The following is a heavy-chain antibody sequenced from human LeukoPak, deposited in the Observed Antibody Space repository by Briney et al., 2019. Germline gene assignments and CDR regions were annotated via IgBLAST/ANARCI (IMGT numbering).Heavy chain of an antibody. CDR1: GLTFSSYA. CDR2: ISYDGSNK. V-gene: IGHV3-30-3*01. CDR3: ARGGGFFDY. D-gene: IGHD2-15*01. J-gene: IGHJ4*02. Sequence: PGGSLRLSCAASGLTFSSYAMHWVRQAPGKGLEWVAVISYDGSNKYYADSVKGRFTISRDNSKNTLYLQMNSLRAEDTAVYYCARGGGFFDYWGQGTLVTVSS.